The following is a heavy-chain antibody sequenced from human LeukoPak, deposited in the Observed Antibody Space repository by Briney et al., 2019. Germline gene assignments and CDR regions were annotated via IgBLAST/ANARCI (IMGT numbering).Heavy chain of an antibody. Sequence: GGSLRLSCAASGFTFSSYDMHWVRQATGKGLEWVSAIGTAGDTYYPGSVKGRFTISRENAKNSLYLQMNSLRAGGTAVYYCARAPSSSGKDAFDIWGQGTMVTVSS. CDR2: IGTAGDT. V-gene: IGHV3-13*01. D-gene: IGHD6-13*01. CDR1: GFTFSSYD. J-gene: IGHJ3*02. CDR3: ARAPSSSGKDAFDI.